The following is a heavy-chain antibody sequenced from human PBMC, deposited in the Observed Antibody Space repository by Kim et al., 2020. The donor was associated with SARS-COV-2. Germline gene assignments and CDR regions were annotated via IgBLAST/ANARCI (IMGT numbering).Heavy chain of an antibody. J-gene: IGHJ4*02. D-gene: IGHD3-22*01. CDR3: AKGGETYYYDSSGYDTGLY. V-gene: IGHV3-23*03. Sequence: GRFTISRDNSKNTLYLQRNSLRAEDTAVYYCAKGGETYYYDSSGYDTGLYWGQGTLVTVSS.